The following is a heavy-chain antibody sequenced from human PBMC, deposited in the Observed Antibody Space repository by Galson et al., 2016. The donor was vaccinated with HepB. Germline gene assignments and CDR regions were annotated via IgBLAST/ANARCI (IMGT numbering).Heavy chain of an antibody. CDR1: GFTFGDYA. V-gene: IGHV3-43*02. D-gene: IGHD4-17*01. CDR2: ISGDGGGT. J-gene: IGHJ4*02. Sequence: SLRLSCAASGFTFGDYAMHWVRQVPGKGLEWVSFISGDGGGTYYADSVKGRFTISRDNSKTSLYLQMNTLRTEDTALYYCSKGDGGYYLVVDSWGQGTLVTVSS. CDR3: SKGDGGYYLVVDS.